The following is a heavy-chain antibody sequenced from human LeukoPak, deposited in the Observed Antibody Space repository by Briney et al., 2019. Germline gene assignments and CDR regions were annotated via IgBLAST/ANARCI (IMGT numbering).Heavy chain of an antibody. V-gene: IGHV4-34*01. Sequence: PSETLSLTCAVYGGSFSGYYWSWIRQPPGKGLEWIEEINHSGSTNYNPSLKSRVTISVDTSKNQLSLKLSSVTAADTAVYYCARRVQWLPPNYWGQGTLVTVSS. CDR3: ARRVQWLPPNY. CDR2: INHSGST. CDR1: GGSFSGYY. J-gene: IGHJ4*02. D-gene: IGHD6-19*01.